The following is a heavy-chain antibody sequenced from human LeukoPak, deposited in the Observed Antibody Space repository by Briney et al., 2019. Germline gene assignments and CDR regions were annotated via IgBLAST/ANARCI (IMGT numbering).Heavy chain of an antibody. CDR3: ATDKSFLSSSWSFSFDY. CDR1: GYTLTELS. D-gene: IGHD6-13*01. CDR2: FDPEDGET. J-gene: IGHJ4*02. Sequence: GASMKVSCKVSGYTLTELSMHWVRQAPGKGLEWMGGFDPEDGETIYAQKFQGRVTMTEDTSTDTAYMELSSLRSEDTAVYYCATDKSFLSSSWSFSFDYWGQGTLVTVSS. V-gene: IGHV1-24*01.